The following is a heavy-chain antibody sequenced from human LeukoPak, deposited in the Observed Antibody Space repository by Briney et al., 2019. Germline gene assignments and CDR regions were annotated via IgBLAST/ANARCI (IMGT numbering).Heavy chain of an antibody. D-gene: IGHD1-26*01. CDR2: ISSNGGSA. Sequence: GGSLRLSCAASGFTFSSYAMHWVRQAPGKGLEYVSGISSNGGSAYYANSVKGRFTISRDNSKNTLYLQMGSLRAEDMAVYYCARGQVGATNDAFDIWGQGTMVTVSS. J-gene: IGHJ3*02. CDR1: GFTFSSYA. CDR3: ARGQVGATNDAFDI. V-gene: IGHV3-64*01.